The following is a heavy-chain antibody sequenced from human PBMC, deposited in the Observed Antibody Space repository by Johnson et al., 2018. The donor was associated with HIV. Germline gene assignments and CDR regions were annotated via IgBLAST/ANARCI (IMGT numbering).Heavy chain of an antibody. CDR3: TTDHYFLDALDI. CDR1: GFTFGTFA. Sequence: QVQLVESGGGVVQPGRSLRLSCAASGFTFGTFAMHWVRQAPGKGLEWVAVISYDGGNKYYADSVKGRFTISRDNSKNTLYLQMKSLKTEDTAVYYCTTDHYFLDALDIWGQGTMVTVSS. CDR2: ISYDGGNK. D-gene: IGHD2/OR15-2a*01. J-gene: IGHJ3*02. V-gene: IGHV3-30*04.